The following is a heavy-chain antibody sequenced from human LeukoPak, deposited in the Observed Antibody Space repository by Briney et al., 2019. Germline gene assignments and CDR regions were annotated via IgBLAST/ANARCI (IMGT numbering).Heavy chain of an antibody. Sequence: SQTLSLTCTVSGGSISSGSYYWSWIRQPAGKGLEWIGRIYTSGGTNYNPSLKSRVTISVDTSKKQFSLKLSSVTAADTAVYYCARHVGFITMVRGVINNNWFDPWGQGTLVTVSS. J-gene: IGHJ5*02. CDR1: GGSISSGSYY. CDR3: ARHVGFITMVRGVINNNWFDP. CDR2: IYTSGGT. V-gene: IGHV4-61*02. D-gene: IGHD3-10*01.